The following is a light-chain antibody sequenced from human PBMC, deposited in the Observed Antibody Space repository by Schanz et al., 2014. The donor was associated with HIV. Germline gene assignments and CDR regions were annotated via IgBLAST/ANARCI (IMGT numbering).Light chain of an antibody. CDR3: CSCTNTNTGV. J-gene: IGLJ3*02. Sequence: QSVLTQPASVSGSPGQSITISCTGTSSDVGGYNYVSWYQQHPGKAPKLMIYDVSNRPSGVSNRFSGSKSGNTASLAISDLQAEDEGDYYCCSCTNTNTGVFGGGTKLTVL. CDR2: DVS. V-gene: IGLV2-14*03. CDR1: SSDVGGYNY.